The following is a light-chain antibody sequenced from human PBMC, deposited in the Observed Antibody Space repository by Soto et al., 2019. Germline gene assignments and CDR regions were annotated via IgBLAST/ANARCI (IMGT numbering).Light chain of an antibody. Sequence: QSVLTQPASVSGSPGQSIAISCTGTSSDVGGYNYVSWYQQHPGKAPKLMIYDVNNRPSGVSNRFAGSKSGNTASLTISGLQAEYEADYYCCSYTTSSTYVFGTGSKATFL. CDR3: CSYTTSSTYV. CDR2: DVN. J-gene: IGLJ1*01. V-gene: IGLV2-14*03. CDR1: SSDVGGYNY.